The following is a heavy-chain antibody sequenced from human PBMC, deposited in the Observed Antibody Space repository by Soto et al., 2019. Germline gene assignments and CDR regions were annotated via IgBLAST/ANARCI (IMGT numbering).Heavy chain of an antibody. V-gene: IGHV4-31*03. D-gene: IGHD2-2*01. CDR2: IYYSGST. CDR3: ARERWRDCSSTSCPRDV. CDR1: GGSISSGGYY. J-gene: IGHJ6*02. Sequence: SETLSLTCTVSGGSISSGGYYWSWIRQHPGKGLEWIGYIYYSGSTYYNPSLKSRVTISVDTSKNQFSLKLSSVTAADTAVYYCARERWRDCSSTSCPRDVWGQGTTVTVSS.